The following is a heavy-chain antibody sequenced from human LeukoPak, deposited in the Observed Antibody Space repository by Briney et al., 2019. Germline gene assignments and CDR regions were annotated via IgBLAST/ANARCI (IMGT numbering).Heavy chain of an antibody. V-gene: IGHV4-61*01. CDR1: GGSVSSGSYY. CDR3: ARVGGTNYYYYGMDV. CDR2: IYYSGST. J-gene: IGHJ6*02. D-gene: IGHD2-2*01. Sequence: PSETLSLTCTVSGGSVSSGSYYWSWIRQPPGKGLEWIGYIYYSGSTNYNPSLKSRVTISVDTSKNQFSLKLSSVTAADTAVYYCARVGGTNYYYYGMDVWGQGTTVTVSS.